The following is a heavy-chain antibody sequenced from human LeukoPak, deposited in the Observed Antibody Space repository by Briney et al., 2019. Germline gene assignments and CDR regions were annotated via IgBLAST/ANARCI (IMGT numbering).Heavy chain of an antibody. CDR2: ISTNGGST. D-gene: IGHD3-22*01. CDR1: GFTFSNYA. Sequence: GGSLRLACAASGFTFSNYAMYWVRQAPGRGLEYVSAISTNGGSTDYANSVKGRFTISRDNSDNRVFLQMGTLRAEDMAVYYCARGGYYDSSGSFDYWGQGILVTVSS. V-gene: IGHV3-64*01. CDR3: ARGGYYDSSGSFDY. J-gene: IGHJ4*02.